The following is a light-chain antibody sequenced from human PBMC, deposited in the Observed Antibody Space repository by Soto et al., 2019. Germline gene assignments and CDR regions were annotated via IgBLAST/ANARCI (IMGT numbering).Light chain of an antibody. V-gene: IGKV3-20*01. CDR3: QQYGSSPS. Sequence: EIVLTQSPGTLSLSPGERATLSCRSSQSVSSNYLAWYQQKPDQAPRLVIYDVSGRATGIPDRFSGSGSGTDFTLTISRLEPEDFAVYGCQQYGSSPSFGQGTKVEIK. J-gene: IGKJ1*01. CDR2: DVS. CDR1: QSVSSNY.